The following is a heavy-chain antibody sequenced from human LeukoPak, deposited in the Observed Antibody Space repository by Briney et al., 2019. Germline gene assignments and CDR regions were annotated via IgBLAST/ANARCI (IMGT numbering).Heavy chain of an antibody. J-gene: IGHJ4*02. CDR1: GGSISSYY. D-gene: IGHD3-16*01. Sequence: SETLSLTCTVSGGSISSYYWSWIRQPPGEGLEWIGYIYYRGSTNYNPSLKSRVTISVDTSKNQFSLKLSSVTAADTAVYYCARERWGAMDYWGQGTLVTVSS. CDR2: IYYRGST. CDR3: ARERWGAMDY. V-gene: IGHV4-59*01.